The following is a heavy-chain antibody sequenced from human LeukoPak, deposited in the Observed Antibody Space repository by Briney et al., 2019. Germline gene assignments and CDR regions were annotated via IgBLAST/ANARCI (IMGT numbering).Heavy chain of an antibody. CDR1: GFTFSSYS. CDR2: IASSSSSK. V-gene: IGHV3-48*01. J-gene: IGHJ4*02. Sequence: GGSLRLSCAASGFTFSSYSLNWVRQAPGKGLEWISYIASSSSSKYYADSVKGRFTISRDNAKNSLYLQMNNLRAEDTAVYYYARVPFDWGQGTLVTVSS. CDR3: ARVPFD.